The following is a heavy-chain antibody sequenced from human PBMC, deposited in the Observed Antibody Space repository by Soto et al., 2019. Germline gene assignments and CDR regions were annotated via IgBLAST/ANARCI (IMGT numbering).Heavy chain of an antibody. J-gene: IGHJ4*02. D-gene: IGHD1-26*01. CDR1: GFSFSDYG. Sequence: QVQLVESGGGVVRPGTSLRLSCEGSGFSFSDYGMNWVRQAPGKGLEWVAVIWYDGSVRRYAGSVKGRFTISRDISKNTLYLQMNSLRVEDTAVYFCARGGKWELLLRLWGQGTLVTVSS. CDR3: ARGGKWELLLRL. CDR2: IWYDGSVR. V-gene: IGHV3-33*01.